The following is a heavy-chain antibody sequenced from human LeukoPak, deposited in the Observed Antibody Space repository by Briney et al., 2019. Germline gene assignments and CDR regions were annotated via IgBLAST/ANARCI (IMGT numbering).Heavy chain of an antibody. CDR2: IRHDGSNK. Sequence: GGSLRLSCAASGFTFSSYGMHWVRQAPGKGLEWVAFIRHDGSNKYYADSVKGRFTISRDNSKNTLYLQMNSLRAGDTAVYYCAREGAPSGYDYHYWGQGTLVTVSS. D-gene: IGHD5-12*01. CDR1: GFTFSSYG. V-gene: IGHV3-30*02. CDR3: AREGAPSGYDYHY. J-gene: IGHJ4*02.